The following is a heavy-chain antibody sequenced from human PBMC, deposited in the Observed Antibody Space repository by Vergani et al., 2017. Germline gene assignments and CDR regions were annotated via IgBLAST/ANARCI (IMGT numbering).Heavy chain of an antibody. CDR1: GGSLSGSLYY. CDR3: ARHGVNGYGGHTMYFDY. D-gene: IGHD5-12*01. Sequence: QLQLQESGPGLVKPSQTLSLTCTVSGGSLSGSLYYWAWIRQPAGQVMDWIGSISYSGTTYSNPSLKSPLTMSVDTYRNQFSLRLPSVIAADTAIYYWARHGVNGYGGHTMYFDYWGHGILVTVSS. CDR2: ISYSGTT. J-gene: IGHJ4*01. V-gene: IGHV4-39*01.